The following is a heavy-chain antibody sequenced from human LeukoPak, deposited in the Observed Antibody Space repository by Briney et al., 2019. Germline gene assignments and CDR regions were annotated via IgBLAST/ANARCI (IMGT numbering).Heavy chain of an antibody. CDR1: GFTFSSYW. J-gene: IGHJ6*02. V-gene: IGHV1-69*01. CDR2: IIPIFGTA. CDR3: ARGSDMVVAATGYYYYGMDV. D-gene: IGHD2-15*01. Sequence: GGSLRLSCEVSGFTFSSYWMNWVRQAPGQGLEWMGGIIPIFGTANYAQKFQGRVTITADESTSTAYMELSSLRSEDTAVYYCARGSDMVVAATGYYYYGMDVWGQGTTVTVSS.